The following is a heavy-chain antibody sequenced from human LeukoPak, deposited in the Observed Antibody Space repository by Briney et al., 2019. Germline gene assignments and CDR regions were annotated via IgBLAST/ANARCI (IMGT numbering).Heavy chain of an antibody. CDR1: GGSISGYY. J-gene: IGHJ4*02. V-gene: IGHV4-59*01. D-gene: IGHD5-24*01. CDR2: IYYSGST. CDR3: AAVEMATIDY. Sequence: SETLSLTCAVSGGSISGYYWSWLRQPPGKGLEWIGYIYYSGSTNYNPSLKSRVTISVDTSKNQFSLKLSSVTAADTAVYYCAAVEMATIDYWGQGTLVTVSS.